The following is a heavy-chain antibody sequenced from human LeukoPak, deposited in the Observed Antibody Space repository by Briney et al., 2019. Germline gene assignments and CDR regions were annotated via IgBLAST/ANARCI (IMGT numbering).Heavy chain of an antibody. CDR1: GYTFTDNF. CDR2: LSPKSGDT. Sequence: ASVKVSCKASGYTFTDNFLHWVRQAPGQGLEWMGWLSPKSGDTNYAQKFQGRVTKTRDTSISTMYMDLSGLRSGDTAVYYCARDLRPLLGYIYAKWLGYFDHWGQGTLVTVSS. V-gene: IGHV1-2*02. CDR3: ARDLRPLLGYIYAKWLGYFDH. D-gene: IGHD5-18*01. J-gene: IGHJ4*03.